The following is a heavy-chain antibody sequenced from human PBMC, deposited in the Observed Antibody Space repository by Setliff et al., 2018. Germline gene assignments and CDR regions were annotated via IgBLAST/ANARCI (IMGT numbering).Heavy chain of an antibody. D-gene: IGHD5-12*01. V-gene: IGHV4-39*02. Sequence: SETLSLTCTVSGASLSSGTYYWGWIRQPPGKGLEWIGRIYYRGDTYYYADSVKGRFTISRDNAKNSLYLQMNSLRAEDTAVYYCARVYSGYDPNHYFDYWGQGTLVTVSS. CDR2: IYYRGDT. CDR3: ARVYSGYDPNHYFDY. CDR1: GASLSSGTYY. J-gene: IGHJ4*02.